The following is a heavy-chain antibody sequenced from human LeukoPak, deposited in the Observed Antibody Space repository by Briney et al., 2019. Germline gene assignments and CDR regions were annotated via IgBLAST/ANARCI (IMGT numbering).Heavy chain of an antibody. Sequence: GGSLRLSCTASGFTFSSYWMSWVRQAPGKGLEWVSYISSSSSTIYYADSVKGRFTISRDNAKNSLYLQMNSLRAEDTAVYHCARVGPHGSDYYMDVWGKGTTVTISS. CDR1: GFTFSSYW. J-gene: IGHJ6*03. CDR3: ARVGPHGSDYYMDV. CDR2: ISSSSSTI. D-gene: IGHD2-2*03. V-gene: IGHV3-48*04.